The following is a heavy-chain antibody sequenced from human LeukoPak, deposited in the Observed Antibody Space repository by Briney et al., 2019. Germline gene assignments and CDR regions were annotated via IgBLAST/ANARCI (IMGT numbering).Heavy chain of an antibody. J-gene: IGHJ5*02. CDR3: ARETSNYYDSSGYYGT. D-gene: IGHD3-22*01. Sequence: ASVKVSCKASGYTFTSYDIIWVRQATGQGLEWMGWMNPNTGYTGYAHQFQGRITMTRDTSISTAYMELSRLRSDDTAVYYCARETSNYYDSSGYYGTWGQGTLVTVSS. CDR2: MNPNTGYT. CDR1: GYTFTSYD. V-gene: IGHV1-8*01.